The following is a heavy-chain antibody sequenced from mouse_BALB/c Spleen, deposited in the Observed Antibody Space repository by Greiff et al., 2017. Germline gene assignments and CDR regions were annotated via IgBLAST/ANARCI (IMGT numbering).Heavy chain of an antibody. CDR2: ISYSGST. J-gene: IGHJ3*01. Sequence: EVKLMESGPGLVKPSQSLSLTCTVTGYSITSDYAWNWIRQFPGNKLEWMGYISYSGSTSYNPSLKSRISITRDTSKNQFFLQLNSVTTEDTATYYCARSTPGAWFAYWGQGTLVTVSA. CDR1: GYSITSDYA. V-gene: IGHV3-2*02. D-gene: IGHD6-1*01. CDR3: ARSTPGAWFAY.